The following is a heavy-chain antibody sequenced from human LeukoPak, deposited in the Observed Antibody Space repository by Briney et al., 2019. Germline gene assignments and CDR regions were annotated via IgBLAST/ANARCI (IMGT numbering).Heavy chain of an antibody. CDR2: INPNSGDT. CDR1: GYTFTGYY. V-gene: IGHV1-2*02. CDR3: ARDCSSTTCYAGLGY. D-gene: IGHD2-2*01. Sequence: ASVKVSCKASGYTFTGYYMHWVRQAPGQGLEWMGWINPNSGDTDYAQKFQGRVTMTRDTSISTAYMQLSRLKSDDTAVYYCARDCSSTTCYAGLGYWGQGTPVTVSS. J-gene: IGHJ4*02.